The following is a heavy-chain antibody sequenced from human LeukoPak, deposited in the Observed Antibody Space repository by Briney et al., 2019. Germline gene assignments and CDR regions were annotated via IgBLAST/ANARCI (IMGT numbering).Heavy chain of an antibody. CDR3: ANAPFSYIVVVGAGYYGGYFDL. CDR2: ISGSGGST. CDR1: GFTFSSYA. J-gene: IGHJ2*01. Sequence: GGSLRLSCAASGFTFSSYAMSWVRQAPGKGLEWVSAISGSGGSTYYADSVKGRFTISRDNSKTALYLKMNGLREEDTAVYYGANAPFSYIVVVGAGYYGGYFDLWGRGTLVTVSS. D-gene: IGHD2-15*01. V-gene: IGHV3-23*01.